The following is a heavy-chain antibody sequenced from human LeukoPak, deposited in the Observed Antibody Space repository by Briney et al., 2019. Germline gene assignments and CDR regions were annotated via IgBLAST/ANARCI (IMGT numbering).Heavy chain of an antibody. D-gene: IGHD4-17*01. J-gene: IGHJ4*02. Sequence: GASVKVSCKASGYTFTSYGISWVRQAPGQGLEWMGWISAYNGDTDYAQKLQGRVTMTTDTSTSTAYMELRSLRSDDTAVYYCARVTQTDYDFDYWGQGTLVTASS. CDR2: ISAYNGDT. CDR1: GYTFTSYG. CDR3: ARVTQTDYDFDY. V-gene: IGHV1-18*01.